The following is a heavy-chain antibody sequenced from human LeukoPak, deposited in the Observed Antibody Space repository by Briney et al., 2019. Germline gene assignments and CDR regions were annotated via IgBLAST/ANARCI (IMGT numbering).Heavy chain of an antibody. Sequence: ASVKVSCKASGYTFTGYFMHWVRQAPGQGLEWMGWINPNSGGTNYAQKFQGRVTMTRDTPISTAYMELSRLRSDDTAVYYCARESYYDSSGYYNMDVWGKGTTVTVSS. CDR3: ARESYYDSSGYYNMDV. D-gene: IGHD3-22*01. V-gene: IGHV1-2*02. CDR1: GYTFTGYF. J-gene: IGHJ6*03. CDR2: INPNSGGT.